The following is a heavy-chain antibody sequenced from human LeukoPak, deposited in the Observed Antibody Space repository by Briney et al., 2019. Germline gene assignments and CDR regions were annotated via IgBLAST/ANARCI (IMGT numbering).Heavy chain of an antibody. CDR2: IYPTDSDT. CDR3: ARHRRKSIIGTVSSRGFDS. J-gene: IGHJ4*02. CDR1: GYSFTTYW. D-gene: IGHD3-10*01. V-gene: IGHV5-51*01. Sequence: GESLKISCKGSGYSFTTYWIGWVRQMPGKGLELMGIIYPTDSDTTYSPYFQGQVTISADKSISTAYLQWSSLKASDTNMYYCARHRRKSIIGTVSSRGFDSWGQGTLVTVSS.